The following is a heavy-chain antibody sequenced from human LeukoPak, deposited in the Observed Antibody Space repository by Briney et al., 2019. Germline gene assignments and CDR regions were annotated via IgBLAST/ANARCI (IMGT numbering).Heavy chain of an antibody. D-gene: IGHD4-17*01. CDR2: ISGSGGGT. V-gene: IGHV3-23*01. CDR3: AKDRGDYGDRLRFDP. Sequence: GGSLRLSCAASGFTFRSYAISWVRQAPGKGLEWVSAISGSGGGTYYADSVKGRFTISRDNSKSTLYLQMNSLRAEDTAVYYCAKDRGDYGDRLRFDPWGQGTLVTVSS. CDR1: GFTFRSYA. J-gene: IGHJ5*02.